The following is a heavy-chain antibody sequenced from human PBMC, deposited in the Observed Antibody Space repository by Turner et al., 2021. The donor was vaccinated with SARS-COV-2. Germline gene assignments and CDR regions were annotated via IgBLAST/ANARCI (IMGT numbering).Heavy chain of an antibody. CDR2: IYYSGST. CDR3: AGHPYYYDSSGYHFDY. V-gene: IGHV4-59*08. D-gene: IGHD3-22*01. CDR1: GGSISSYY. Sequence: QVQLQESGPGLVKPSETLSLTCTVSGGSISSYYWSWIRQPPGKGLEWIGYIYYSGSTNYNPSLKSRVTISVDTSKNQFSLKLSSVTAADTAVYYCAGHPYYYDSSGYHFDYWGQGTLVTVSS. J-gene: IGHJ4*02.